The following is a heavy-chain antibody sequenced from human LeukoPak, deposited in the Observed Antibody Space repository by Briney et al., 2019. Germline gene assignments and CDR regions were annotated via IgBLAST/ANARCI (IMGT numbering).Heavy chain of an antibody. J-gene: IGHJ6*02. V-gene: IGHV3-33*08. D-gene: IGHD6-13*01. Sequence: GSLRLSCAASGFTFSSYAMHWVRQAPGKGVEGVAVICYDGSNKYYADSVKARFTISTDNSKNTLYLQMNTLPAEDTAVYYCAREPPSGIAAAGTDGPHYYYYYGMDVWGRGTTVTVSS. CDR2: ICYDGSNK. CDR1: GFTFSSYA. CDR3: AREPPSGIAAAGTDGPHYYYYYGMDV.